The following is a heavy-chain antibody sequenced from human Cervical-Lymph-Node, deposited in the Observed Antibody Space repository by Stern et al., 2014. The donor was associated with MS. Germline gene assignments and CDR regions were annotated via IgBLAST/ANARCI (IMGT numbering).Heavy chain of an antibody. CDR1: GYTFTTYY. CDR3: ARLIQGY. V-gene: IGHV1-2*02. CDR2: ITPNSGVT. Sequence: QVQLVQSGAEVKKPGASVKVSCKASGYTFTTYYMHWVRQAPGQGLEWMGRITPNSGVTCYAQKFQDRVTLTRDTSVNTVYMELSNLRSDDTAVYYCARLIQGYWGQGTLVPVSS. D-gene: IGHD2-21*01. J-gene: IGHJ4*02.